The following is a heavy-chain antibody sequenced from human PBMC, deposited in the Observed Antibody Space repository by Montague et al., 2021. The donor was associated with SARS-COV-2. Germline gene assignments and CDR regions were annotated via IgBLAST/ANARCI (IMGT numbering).Heavy chain of an antibody. CDR3: ARGMYGLTETTDAFDI. CDR1: GGSISSADFY. J-gene: IGHJ3*02. Sequence: TLSLTCNVSGGSISSADFYWSWIRQHPGKGLEWIGYIYYGGGSYFNPSLEGRVSMSVDTSKNQFSLRLTSVTAADTAVYYCARGMYGLTETTDAFDIWGQGTMVSVSS. CDR2: IYYGGGS. D-gene: IGHD1-14*01. V-gene: IGHV4-31*03.